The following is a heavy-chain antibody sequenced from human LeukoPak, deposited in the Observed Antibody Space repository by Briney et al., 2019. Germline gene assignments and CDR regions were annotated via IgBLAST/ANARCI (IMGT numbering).Heavy chain of an antibody. J-gene: IGHJ5*02. Sequence: PSETLSLTCAVYGGSFSGYYWSWIRQPPGKGLEWIGEINHSESTNYNPSLKSRVTISVDTSKNQFSLKLSSVTAADTAVYYCARAKLGYCSSTSCYRGYNWFDPWGQGTLVTVSS. CDR1: GGSFSGYY. CDR2: INHSEST. CDR3: ARAKLGYCSSTSCYRGYNWFDP. V-gene: IGHV4-34*01. D-gene: IGHD2-2*02.